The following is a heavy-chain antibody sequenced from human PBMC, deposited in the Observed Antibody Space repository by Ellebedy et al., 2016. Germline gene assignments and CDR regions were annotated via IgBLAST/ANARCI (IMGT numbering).Heavy chain of an antibody. CDR3: AKSAGATIYYYALDV. D-gene: IGHD1-26*01. J-gene: IGHJ6*02. V-gene: IGHV3-23*01. CDR2: ISGSGGST. Sequence: GESLKISXAASGFTFSSYAMSWVRQAPGKGLEWVSAISGSGGSTYYADSVKGRFTISRDNSKNTLYLQMNSLRAEDTAVYYCAKSAGATIYYYALDVWGQGTTVTVSS. CDR1: GFTFSSYA.